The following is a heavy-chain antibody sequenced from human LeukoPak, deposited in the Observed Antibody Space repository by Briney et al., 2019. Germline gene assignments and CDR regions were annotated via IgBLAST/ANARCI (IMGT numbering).Heavy chain of an antibody. CDR1: GVTLSSYA. D-gene: IGHD4-17*01. J-gene: IGHJ4*02. CDR2: ISSSGSGGNT. Sequence: PGGSLRLSCAASGVTLSSYAMSWARQAPGKGLEWVSGISSSGSGGNTYYADSVKGRFSISRDNSKNTVYLQMSDLRAEDTAVYYCAKITKATTPNYWGQGTLVTVSS. CDR3: AKITKATTPNY. V-gene: IGHV3-23*01.